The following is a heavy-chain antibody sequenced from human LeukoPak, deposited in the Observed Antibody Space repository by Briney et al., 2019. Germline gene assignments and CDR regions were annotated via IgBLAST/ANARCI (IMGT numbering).Heavy chain of an antibody. V-gene: IGHV3-21*01. J-gene: IGHJ4*02. Sequence: GGSLRLSCAASGFTFSSYAMHWVRQAPGKGLEWVSSISSSSSHIYYADSVKGRFTISRDNAKNSLYLQMNSLRAEDTAVYYCARGRGLPGPLDYWGQGTLVTVSS. CDR3: ARGRGLPGPLDY. CDR1: GFTFSSYA. CDR2: ISSSSSHI. D-gene: IGHD3-10*01.